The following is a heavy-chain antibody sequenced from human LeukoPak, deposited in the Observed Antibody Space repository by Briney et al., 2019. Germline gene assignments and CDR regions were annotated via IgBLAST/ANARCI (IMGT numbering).Heavy chain of an antibody. CDR2: IYPGDSDT. V-gene: IGHV5-51*01. J-gene: IGHJ5*02. Sequence: GESLKISCKGSGYRFTSYWIGWVRQMPGKGMEWMGIIYPGDSDTRYSPSFQGQVTISADKSISTAYLQWSSLKASDTAMYYCARQSCSTSSCYGFFGGFDPWGQGTLVTVSS. CDR3: ARQSCSTSSCYGFFGGFDP. D-gene: IGHD2-2*01. CDR1: GYRFTSYW.